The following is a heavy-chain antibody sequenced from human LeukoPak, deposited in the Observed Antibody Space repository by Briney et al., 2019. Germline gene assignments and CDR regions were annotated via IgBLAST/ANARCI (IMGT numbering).Heavy chain of an antibody. CDR3: ARWPYCSGASCSRDY. J-gene: IGHJ4*02. CDR2: IYYSGST. V-gene: IGHV4-61*01. Sequence: SETLSLTCTVSGGSISSGSYYWSWIRQPAGKGLEWIGYIYYSGSTYYNPSLKSRVTISVDTSKNQFSLKLSSVTAADTAVYYCARWPYCSGASCSRDYWGQGTLVTVSS. D-gene: IGHD2-15*01. CDR1: GGSISSGSYY.